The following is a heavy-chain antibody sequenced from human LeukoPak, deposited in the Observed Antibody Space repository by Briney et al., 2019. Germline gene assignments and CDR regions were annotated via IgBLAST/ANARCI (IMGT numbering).Heavy chain of an antibody. CDR1: GGSISSGGYY. CDR2: INHSGST. V-gene: IGHV4-30-2*01. D-gene: IGHD6-19*01. CDR3: ARGDGQQWLVFYFDY. J-gene: IGHJ4*02. Sequence: SQTLSLTCAVSGGSISSGGYYWSWIRQPPGQGLEWIGEINHSGSTNYNPSLKSRVTISVDTSKNQFSLKLSSVTAADTAVYYCARGDGQQWLVFYFDYWGQGTLVTVSS.